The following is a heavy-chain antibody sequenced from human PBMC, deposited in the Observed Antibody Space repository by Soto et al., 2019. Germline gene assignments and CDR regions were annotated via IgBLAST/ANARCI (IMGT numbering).Heavy chain of an antibody. Sequence: QVQLQESGPGLVKPSETLSLICSDSGGSISSHNWGWIRLPPGKGLEWIGYIRDSGDTSYNPSLTGPSTMSLDASKKEFPLQLPSVTAADPAVYYCVRQGFGALHGLVDVWGQGTTVTVSS. CDR2: IRDSGDT. CDR3: VRQGFGALHGLVDV. V-gene: IGHV4-59*08. CDR1: GGSISSHN. J-gene: IGHJ6*02. D-gene: IGHD3-10*01.